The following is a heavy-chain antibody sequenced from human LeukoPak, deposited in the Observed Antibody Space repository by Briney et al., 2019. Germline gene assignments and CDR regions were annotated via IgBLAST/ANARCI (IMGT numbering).Heavy chain of an antibody. CDR1: GYTFTTYW. D-gene: IGHD6-19*01. CDR3: ARGGDGSGFLFY. V-gene: IGHV5-51*01. J-gene: IGHJ4*02. Sequence: GESLKISCKGSGYTFTTYWIGWVRQMPGKGLEWLGFTYPADSKTTYSPSFQGQVTISADKSISTAYLQWSSLKASDTAIYYCARGGDGSGFLFYWGQGTLVTVSS. CDR2: TYPADSKT.